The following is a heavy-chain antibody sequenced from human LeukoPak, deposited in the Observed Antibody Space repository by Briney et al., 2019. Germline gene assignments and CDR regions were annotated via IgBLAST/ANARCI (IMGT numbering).Heavy chain of an antibody. CDR2: IWYDGSNN. D-gene: IGHD5-24*01. J-gene: IGHJ4*02. Sequence: GRSLRLSCAASGFTFSNYGMHWVRQAPGKGLEWVAVIWYDGSNNNYADSVKGRFTVSRDNSKNTLYLQMNSLRADDTAVYYCAKAMAANPYFDYWGQGTLVTVSS. CDR1: GFTFSNYG. CDR3: AKAMAANPYFDY. V-gene: IGHV3-33*03.